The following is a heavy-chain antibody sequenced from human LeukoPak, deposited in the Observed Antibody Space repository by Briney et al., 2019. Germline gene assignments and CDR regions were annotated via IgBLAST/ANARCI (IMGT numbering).Heavy chain of an antibody. J-gene: IGHJ3*02. CDR1: GGSINIYY. CDR2: IYTSGST. Sequence: SQTLSLTCTVSGGSINIYYWSWIRQPAGKGLEWIGRIYTSGSTNYNPSLKSRVTISVDTSKNQFSLKLTSVTAADTAVYYCARALYHDAFDIWGQGTMVTVSS. CDR3: ARALYHDAFDI. D-gene: IGHD3-16*02. V-gene: IGHV4-4*07.